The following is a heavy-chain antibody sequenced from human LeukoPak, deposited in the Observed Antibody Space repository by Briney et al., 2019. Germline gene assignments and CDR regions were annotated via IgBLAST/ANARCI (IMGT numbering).Heavy chain of an antibody. V-gene: IGHV5-51*01. CDR1: GYSFTSYW. J-gene: IGHJ3*02. D-gene: IGHD3-10*01. Sequence: GESLKISCKGSGYSFTSYWIGWVRQMPGKGLEWMGIIYPGDSDTRYSPSFQGQVTISADKSISTAYLQWSSLKASDTAMYYCARSLLWFGELLYRDAFDIWGQGTTVTVSS. CDR2: IYPGDSDT. CDR3: ARSLLWFGELLYRDAFDI.